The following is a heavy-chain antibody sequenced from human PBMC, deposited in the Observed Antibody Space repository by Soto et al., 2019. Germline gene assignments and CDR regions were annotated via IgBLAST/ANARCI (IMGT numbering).Heavy chain of an antibody. CDR3: ARDRFASSWSYFDY. CDR1: GFTFSNYW. Sequence: PVGSLRLSCVISGFTFSNYWMTWVRQAPGKGLEWVANIKPDGTEKYYVDSVKGRFTISRDNAKNSLFLQMNSLRAEYTAVYYCARDRFASSWSYFDYWGQGTPVTVSS. V-gene: IGHV3-7*01. D-gene: IGHD6-13*01. J-gene: IGHJ4*02. CDR2: IKPDGTEK.